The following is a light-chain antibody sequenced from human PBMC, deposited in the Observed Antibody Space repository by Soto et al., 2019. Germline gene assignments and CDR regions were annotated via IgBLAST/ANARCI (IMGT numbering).Light chain of an antibody. J-gene: IGLJ1*01. Sequence: QSVLAQPASVSGSRGQSITISCTGTSSDVGLYNYVSWFQQHPGKVPKLIIYDVRNWPSGVSDRFSGSKSGNTASLTISGLQPEDEAEYYCSSFTSSSTFVFGKRTKVTVL. CDR3: SSFTSSSTFV. CDR2: DVR. CDR1: SSDVGLYNY. V-gene: IGLV2-14*03.